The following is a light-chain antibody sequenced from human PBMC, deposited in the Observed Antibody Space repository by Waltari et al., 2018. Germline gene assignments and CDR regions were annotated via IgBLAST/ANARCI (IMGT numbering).Light chain of an antibody. CDR3: GTWDSSLSGAV. CDR2: EDS. J-gene: IGLJ7*01. V-gene: IGLV1-51*02. CDR1: SSTICINY. Sequence: QSVLTQPPSVSAAPGQRVTISCSGGSSTICINYFSLYRQFPGTAPKLLNYEDSERPSGIPGRVAGSKSGTSATLDITGLQAGDEADYYCGTWDSSLSGAVFGGGTHLTVL.